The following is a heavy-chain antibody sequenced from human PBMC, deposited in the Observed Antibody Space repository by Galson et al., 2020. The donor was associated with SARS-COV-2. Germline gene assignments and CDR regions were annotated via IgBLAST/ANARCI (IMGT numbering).Heavy chain of an antibody. Sequence: GGSLRLSCEVSGFIFRFYAMHWVRQGPGKGLEWVAFISSDGGNTYYGDSVKGRFTISRDTSENMLYLQMHSLRPDDTAVYYCARAAVGAENRKKLESYCYVDLCGKGTTVTVSS. CDR1: GFIFRFYA. D-gene: IGHD6-6*01. V-gene: IGHV3-30*04. CDR3: ARAAVGAENRKKLESYCYVDL. CDR2: ISSDGGNT. J-gene: IGHJ6*03.